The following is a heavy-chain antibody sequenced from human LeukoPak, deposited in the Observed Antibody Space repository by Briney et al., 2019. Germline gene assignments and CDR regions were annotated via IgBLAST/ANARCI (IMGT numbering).Heavy chain of an antibody. CDR2: IN. V-gene: IGHV3-23*01. Sequence: GGSLRLSCSPSGFTFSNNAMTWVRQAPGEGLEWVSSINDTDSVRGRFTISRDNSKNRLFLQMNSLRAEDTAFYYCTRCPRDNCRGGFDYWGPRALVTVSS. CDR3: TRCPRDNCRGGFDY. D-gene: IGHD1-1*01. J-gene: IGHJ4*02. CDR1: GFTFSNNA.